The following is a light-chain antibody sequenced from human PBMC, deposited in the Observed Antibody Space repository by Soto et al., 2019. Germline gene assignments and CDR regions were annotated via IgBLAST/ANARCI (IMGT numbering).Light chain of an antibody. CDR3: SSYVGSNNFV. CDR2: EVS. V-gene: IGLV2-8*02. J-gene: IGLJ1*01. Sequence: QSALTQPPSASRSPGQSVTISCTGTSSDVGGYNYVSWYQQHPGKAPRLMIYEVSKRPSGVPDRFSGSKSGNTASLTVSGLQAEDEADYYCSSYVGSNNFVFGTGTKVTVL. CDR1: SSDVGGYNY.